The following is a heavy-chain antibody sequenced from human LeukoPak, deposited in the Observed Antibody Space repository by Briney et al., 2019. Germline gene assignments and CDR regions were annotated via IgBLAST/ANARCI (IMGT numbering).Heavy chain of an antibody. D-gene: IGHD5-12*01. V-gene: IGHV3-7*03. CDR1: GFTFSSHW. J-gene: IGHJ4*02. CDR2: IKQDGSEK. CDR3: ARARGGYDFDY. Sequence: PGGSLRLSCAASGFTFSSHWMHWVRQAPGKGLEWVANIKQDGSEKYYVDSVKGRFTISRDNAKNSLYLQLNSLRAEDTAVYYCARARGGYDFDYWGQGTLVTVSS.